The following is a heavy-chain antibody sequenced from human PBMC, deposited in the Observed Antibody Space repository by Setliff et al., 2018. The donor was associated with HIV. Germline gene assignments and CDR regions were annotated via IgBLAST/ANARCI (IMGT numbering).Heavy chain of an antibody. V-gene: IGHV4-59*12. Sequence: NPSETLSLTCTVSGGSITSYYWGWIRQPPGKGLELIGYIYYSGITNYNPSLKSRVTISVDTSKNQFSLKLSSVTAADTAVYFCAREREKYSDWYYFDYWGQGTLVTVSS. CDR3: AREREKYSDWYYFDY. D-gene: IGHD6-19*01. CDR2: IYYSGIT. J-gene: IGHJ4*02. CDR1: GGSITSYY.